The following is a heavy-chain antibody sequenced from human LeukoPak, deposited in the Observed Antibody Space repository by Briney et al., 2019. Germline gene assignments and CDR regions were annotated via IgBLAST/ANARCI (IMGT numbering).Heavy chain of an antibody. Sequence: SETLSLTCTVSGGSISSGGYYWSRIRQPPGKGLEWIGYIYHSGSTYYNPSLKSRVTISVDRSKNQFSLKLSSVTAADTAVYYCATGVLNVPAATPFDYWGQGTLVTVSS. D-gene: IGHD2-2*01. CDR1: GGSISSGGYY. J-gene: IGHJ4*02. CDR2: IYHSGST. CDR3: ATGVLNVPAATPFDY. V-gene: IGHV4-30-2*01.